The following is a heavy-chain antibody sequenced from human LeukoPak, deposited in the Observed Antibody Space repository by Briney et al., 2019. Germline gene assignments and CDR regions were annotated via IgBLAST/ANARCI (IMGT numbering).Heavy chain of an antibody. J-gene: IGHJ5*02. CDR2: IWYDVSNK. V-gene: IGHV3-33*01. Sequence: GGSLRLSCAPSGFTFSSYGMHWVRQVPGEGLEWVSVIWYDVSNKYYADSVKGRFTISRDNSKNTLYMQLNSLRAEDTAVYSCASEFAVLWDDGDLYKWFDPWGQGTLVTVSS. CDR1: GFTFSSYG. D-gene: IGHD2-21*02. CDR3: ASEFAVLWDDGDLYKWFDP.